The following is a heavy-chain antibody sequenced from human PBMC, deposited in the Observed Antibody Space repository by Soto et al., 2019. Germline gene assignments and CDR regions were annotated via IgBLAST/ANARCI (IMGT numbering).Heavy chain of an antibody. Sequence: QVQLVQSGAEVKKPGASVKVSCKASGYTFTGYYMHWVRQAPGQGLEWMGIINPSGGSTSYAQKFQGRVTMTRDTSTSTVYMELSSLRSEDTAVYYCAREMATIAPFDYWGQGTLVTVSS. CDR1: GYTFTGYY. V-gene: IGHV1-46*01. D-gene: IGHD5-12*01. J-gene: IGHJ4*02. CDR3: AREMATIAPFDY. CDR2: INPSGGST.